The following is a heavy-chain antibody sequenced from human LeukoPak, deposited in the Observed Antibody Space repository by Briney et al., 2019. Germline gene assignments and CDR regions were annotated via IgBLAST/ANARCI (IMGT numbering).Heavy chain of an antibody. CDR1: GFTVSSNY. J-gene: IGHJ4*02. CDR2: IHKNAIT. Sequence: GGSLRLSCAASGFTVSSNYMTWVRQAPGKGLEWVSVIHKNAITYYADIVKGRFTISRDNSKNTVFLQMNSLRAEDTAVYYCARARGDGYNFDYWGQGTLVTVSS. CDR3: ARARGDGYNFDY. D-gene: IGHD5-24*01. V-gene: IGHV3-53*01.